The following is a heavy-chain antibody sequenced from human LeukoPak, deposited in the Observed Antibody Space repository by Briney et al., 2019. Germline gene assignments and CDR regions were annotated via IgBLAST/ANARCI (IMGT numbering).Heavy chain of an antibody. CDR2: INPSGGST. V-gene: IGHV1-46*01. CDR1: GYTFTRYY. CDR3: ARGSRYFDY. D-gene: IGHD1-26*01. Sequence: ASGKCSCKASGYTFTRYYIHWVRQAPGQGLEWMGIINPSGGSTIYAQKFQGRITMTRAMFTSAVYMELSSLRSEYTDMYYCARGSRYFDYWGQGTLVTVSS. J-gene: IGHJ4*02.